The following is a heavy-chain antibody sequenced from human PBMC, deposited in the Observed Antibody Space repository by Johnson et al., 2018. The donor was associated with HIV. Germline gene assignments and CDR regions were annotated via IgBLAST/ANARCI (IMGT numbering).Heavy chain of an antibody. V-gene: IGHV3-49*04. CDR2: IRSKAYGGTT. CDR3: VRVELGAFDI. D-gene: IGHD1-7*01. J-gene: IGHJ3*02. CDR1: GFTFGDYA. Sequence: VQLVESGGGLVQPGRSLRLSCTASGFTFGDYAMSWVRQAPGNGLEWVGFIRSKAYGGTTEYAASVKGRFTISRDDSKNSLYLQMNSLKTEDTAVYYCVRVELGAFDIWGQGTMVTVSS.